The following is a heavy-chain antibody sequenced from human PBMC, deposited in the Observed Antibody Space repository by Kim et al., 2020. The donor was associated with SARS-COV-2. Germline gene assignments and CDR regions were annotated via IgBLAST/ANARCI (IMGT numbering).Heavy chain of an antibody. CDR1: GFTFSYYS. D-gene: IGHD6-19*01. V-gene: IGHV3-48*02. J-gene: IGHJ6*02. Sequence: GGSLRLSCAASGFTFSYYSMNWVRQAPGKGLEWVSYISSSSSTIYYADSVKGRFTVSRDNAKNSLYLQMNSLRDEDTAVYYCAREGQWLSLYYYGMDVWCQGTTVTVSS. CDR2: ISSSSSTI. CDR3: AREGQWLSLYYYGMDV.